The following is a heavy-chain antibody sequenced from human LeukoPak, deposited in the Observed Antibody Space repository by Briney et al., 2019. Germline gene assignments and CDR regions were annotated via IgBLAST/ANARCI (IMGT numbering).Heavy chain of an antibody. CDR3: AKDSSSYDWGYMDV. Sequence: PGGSLRLSCAASGFTFSSYGMHWVRQAPGKGLEWVSLIGGSDGRTRYADSVKGRFTISRDNSKNTLYLEMNSLRAEDTAVYYCAKDSSSYDWGYMDVWGKGTTVTISS. CDR2: IGGSDGRT. CDR1: GFTFSSYG. J-gene: IGHJ6*03. V-gene: IGHV3-23*01. D-gene: IGHD3-22*01.